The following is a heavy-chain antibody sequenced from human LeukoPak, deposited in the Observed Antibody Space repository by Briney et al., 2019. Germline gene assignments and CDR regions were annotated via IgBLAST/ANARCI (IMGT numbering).Heavy chain of an antibody. D-gene: IGHD3-10*01. V-gene: IGHV1-24*01. J-gene: IGHJ4*02. CDR2: FDPEDGET. CDR1: GYTLTELS. Sequence: ASVKVSCKVSGYTLTELSVHWVRQAPGKGLEWMGGFDPEDGETIYAQKFQGRVTMTEDTSTDTAYMELSSLRSEDTAVYYCATGLLLWFGELFSDYWGQGTLVTVSS. CDR3: ATGLLLWFGELFSDY.